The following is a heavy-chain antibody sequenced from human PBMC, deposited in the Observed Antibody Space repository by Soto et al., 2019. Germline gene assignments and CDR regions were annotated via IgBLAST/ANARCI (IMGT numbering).Heavy chain of an antibody. J-gene: IGHJ4*02. Sequence: QVQLVQSGAEVRKPGASVKVSCKASGYTFSNYGISWLRQAPGQGLEWLGWVSTYNGDTNYAQKFHDRVTMTTHTSTNTASMELRSLKSDDTAVYYCARGHFDFWSGYPIEYWGQGTAVPVSS. CDR2: VSTYNGDT. V-gene: IGHV1-18*04. CDR1: GYTFSNYG. CDR3: ARGHFDFWSGYPIEY. D-gene: IGHD3-3*01.